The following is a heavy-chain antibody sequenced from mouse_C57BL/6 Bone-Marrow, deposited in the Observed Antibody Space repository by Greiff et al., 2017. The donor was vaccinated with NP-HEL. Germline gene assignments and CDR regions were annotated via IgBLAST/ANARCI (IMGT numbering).Heavy chain of an antibody. Sequence: VQLQQSGAELVRPGASVKLSCTASGFNIKDDYMHWVKQRPEQGLEWIGWIDPENGDTEYASKFQGKATITADTSSNTAYLPLSSLTSEDTAVYYCTTSLSDYWGQGTTLTVSS. J-gene: IGHJ2*01. CDR3: TTSLSDY. D-gene: IGHD1-1*02. V-gene: IGHV14-4*01. CDR2: IDPENGDT. CDR1: GFNIKDDY.